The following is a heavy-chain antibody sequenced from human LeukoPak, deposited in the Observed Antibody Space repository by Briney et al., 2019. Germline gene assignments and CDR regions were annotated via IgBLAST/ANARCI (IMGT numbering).Heavy chain of an antibody. CDR3: ARDRVPRYYYDSSGYYVSGAFDI. D-gene: IGHD3-22*01. CDR2: ISAYNGNT. CDR1: GYTFTSYG. Sequence: ASVKVSCKASGYTFTSYGISWVRQAPGQGPEWMGWISAYNGNTNYAQKLQGRVTMTTDTSTSTAYMELRSLRSDDTAVYYCARDRVPRYYYDSSGYYVSGAFDIWGQGTMVTVSS. V-gene: IGHV1-18*01. J-gene: IGHJ3*02.